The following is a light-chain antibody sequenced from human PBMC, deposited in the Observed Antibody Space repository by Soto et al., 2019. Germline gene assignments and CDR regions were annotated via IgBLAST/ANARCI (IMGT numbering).Light chain of an antibody. V-gene: IGKV1-39*01. CDR2: AAS. CDR3: QQSYSTPRT. CDR1: QSISSY. J-gene: IGKJ4*01. Sequence: DIQMTQSPSSLSASVGDRVTITCRASQSISSYLNWYQQKPGKAPKLPIYAASSLQSGVPSRFSGSGSGTDFTLTISSLQPEDFATYYCQQSYSTPRTFGGGTKVDIK.